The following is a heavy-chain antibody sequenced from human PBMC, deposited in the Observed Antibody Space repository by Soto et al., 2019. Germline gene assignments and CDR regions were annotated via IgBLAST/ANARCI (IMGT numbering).Heavy chain of an antibody. V-gene: IGHV3-23*01. CDR2: VSIGGST. CDR3: ANRRGAGGHFDY. CDR1: GFTFSSYA. D-gene: IGHD2-15*01. Sequence: DVQLLESGGGLVQPEGSLILSCAASGFTFSSYAMGWVRQGPGKGLEWVAVVSIGGSTHYADSVRGRFTISRDNSKNTLSLQMNSLKAADTAVDFCANRRGAGGHFDYWGQGALVTVSS. J-gene: IGHJ4*02.